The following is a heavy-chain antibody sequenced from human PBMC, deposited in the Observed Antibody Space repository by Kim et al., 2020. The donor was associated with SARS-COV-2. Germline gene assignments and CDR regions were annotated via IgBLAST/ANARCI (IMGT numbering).Heavy chain of an antibody. J-gene: IGHJ4*02. CDR2: T. D-gene: IGHD3-10*01. V-gene: IGHV4-34*01. CDR3: ARRSMVQGVDY. Sequence: TNYKPSLKSRVTMSVDTYKNQFALKVTSVTAADTDVYYCARRSMVQGVDYWGQGTRVTVSS.